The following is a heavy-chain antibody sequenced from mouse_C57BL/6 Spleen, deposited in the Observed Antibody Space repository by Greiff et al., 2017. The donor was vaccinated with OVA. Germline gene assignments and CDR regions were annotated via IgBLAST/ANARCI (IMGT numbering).Heavy chain of an antibody. CDR1: GYSFTSYY. J-gene: IGHJ3*01. CDR3: ARGYYGSSYAFAY. V-gene: IGHV1-66*01. Sequence: VKLLESGPELVKPGASVTISCKASGYSFTSYYIHWVKQRPGQGLEWIGWIYPGSGNTKYNEKITGKATLTADTSSSTAYRQISSLTSEDSAVYYCARGYYGSSYAFAYWGQGTLVTVSA. D-gene: IGHD1-1*01. CDR2: IYPGSGNT.